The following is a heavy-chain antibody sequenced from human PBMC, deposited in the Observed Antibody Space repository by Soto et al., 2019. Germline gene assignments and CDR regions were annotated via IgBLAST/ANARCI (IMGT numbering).Heavy chain of an antibody. J-gene: IGHJ6*02. D-gene: IGHD3-3*01. CDR3: ARDLPYLRFLEWLPTPHGMDV. CDR2: INPNSGGT. V-gene: IGHV1-2*02. CDR1: GYTFTGYY. Sequence: ASVKVSCKASGYTFTGYYMHWVRQAPGQGLEWMGWINPNSGGTNYAQKFQGRVTMTRDTSISTAYMELSRLRSDDTAVYYCARDLPYLRFLEWLPTPHGMDVWGQGPTGTVSS.